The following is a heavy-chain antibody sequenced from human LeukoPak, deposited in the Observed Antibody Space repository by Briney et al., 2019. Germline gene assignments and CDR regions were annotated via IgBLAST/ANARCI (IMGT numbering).Heavy chain of an antibody. D-gene: IGHD3-16*01. CDR2: NYPTGDT. Sequence: PSETLSLTCSVSGVSVTNCYWSWVRQPAGKRLEWIGRNYPTGDTIYNPSLKSRVTMSVDMSKNHLSLKLTSVTAADAAVYYCARDLTARGSFDYWGQGILVSVSS. CDR3: ARDLTARGSFDY. J-gene: IGHJ4*02. V-gene: IGHV4-4*07. CDR1: GVSVTNCY.